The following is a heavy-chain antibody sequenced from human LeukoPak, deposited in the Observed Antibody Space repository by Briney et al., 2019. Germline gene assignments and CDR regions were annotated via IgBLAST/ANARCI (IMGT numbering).Heavy chain of an antibody. CDR3: ARGGVAAAGDDAFDI. J-gene: IGHJ3*02. Sequence: SVKVSCKASGGTFSSYAISWVRQAPGQGLEWMGGIIPIFGTANYAQKFQGRVTITADESTSTAYMELSSLRSEDTAVYYCARGGVAAAGDDAFDIWGQGTMITVSS. D-gene: IGHD6-13*01. CDR2: IIPIFGTA. V-gene: IGHV1-69*01. CDR1: GGTFSSYA.